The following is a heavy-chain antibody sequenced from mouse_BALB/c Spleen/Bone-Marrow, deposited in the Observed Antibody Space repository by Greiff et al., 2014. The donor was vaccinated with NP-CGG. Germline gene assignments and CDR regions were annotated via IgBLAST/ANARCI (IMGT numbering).Heavy chain of an antibody. J-gene: IGHJ3*01. CDR2: IDPANGNT. V-gene: IGHV14-3*02. CDR1: GFNIKDTY. Sequence: VQLQQPGAELVKPGASVKLSCTASGFNIKDTYMHWVKQRPEQGLEWIGRIDPANGNTKYDPKFQGKATITADTSSNTAYLQLSSLTSEGTAVYYCAAYYRYLAWFAYWGQGTLVTVSA. D-gene: IGHD2-14*01. CDR3: AAYYRYLAWFAY.